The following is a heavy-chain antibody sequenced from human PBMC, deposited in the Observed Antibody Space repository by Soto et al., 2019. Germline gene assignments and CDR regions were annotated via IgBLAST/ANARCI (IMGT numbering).Heavy chain of an antibody. CDR3: ARDGGWHPDY. CDR2: ISAYNGNT. D-gene: IGHD6-19*01. CDR1: GYTFTSYG. V-gene: IGHV1-18*01. J-gene: IGHJ4*02. Sequence: QVQLVQSGAEVKKPGASVKVSCKASGYTFTSYGISWVRQAPGQGLEWMGWISAYNGNTNYAQKLRGXGXMXXDTSASTAYRELSSLRSDDTDVYSWARDGGWHPDYWGQGTLVTVSS.